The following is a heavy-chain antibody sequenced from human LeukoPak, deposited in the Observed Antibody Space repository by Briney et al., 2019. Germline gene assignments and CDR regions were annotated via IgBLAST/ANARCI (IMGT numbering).Heavy chain of an antibody. J-gene: IGHJ5*02. CDR2: ISYGGSDK. D-gene: IGHD3-10*01. CDR1: GLTFSNYG. V-gene: IGHV3-30*18. CDR3: AKDEYYYGSGSPLNWFDP. Sequence: GGSLRLSCAASGLTFSNYGMHWVRQAPGKGLEWGAVISYGGSDKYYADAVKGRFTISRDNSKNTLYLQMNSLKTEDTAVYYCAKDEYYYGSGSPLNWFDPWGQGTLVTVSP.